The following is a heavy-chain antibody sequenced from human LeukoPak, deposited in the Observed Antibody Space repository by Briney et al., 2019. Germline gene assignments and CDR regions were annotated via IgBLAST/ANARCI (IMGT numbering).Heavy chain of an antibody. CDR1: GFTFDDYT. V-gene: IGHV3-43*01. Sequence: SGGSQRLSCAASGFTFDDYTMHWIRQAPGKGLEWVSLISWDGGSTYYADSVKGRFTISRDNSKNSLYLQMNSLRTEDTALYYCAKDSRLGYCSGGSCSEAIDYWGQGTLVTVSS. D-gene: IGHD2-15*01. CDR2: ISWDGGST. CDR3: AKDSRLGYCSGGSCSEAIDY. J-gene: IGHJ4*02.